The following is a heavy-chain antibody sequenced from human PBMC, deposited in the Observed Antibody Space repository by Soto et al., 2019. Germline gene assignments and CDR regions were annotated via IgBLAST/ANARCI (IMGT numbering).Heavy chain of an antibody. V-gene: IGHV4-59*01. CDR1: GGSISGYY. D-gene: IGHD6-19*01. CDR2: IYYST. J-gene: IGHJ4*02. Sequence: SETLSLTCTVSGGSISGYYWSWIRQPPGKGLEWIGYIYYSTNYNPSLKSRVTISVDTSKNQLSLKLTSVTAADTAVYYCARTSPVAGGFDYWGQGTLVTVSS. CDR3: ARTSPVAGGFDY.